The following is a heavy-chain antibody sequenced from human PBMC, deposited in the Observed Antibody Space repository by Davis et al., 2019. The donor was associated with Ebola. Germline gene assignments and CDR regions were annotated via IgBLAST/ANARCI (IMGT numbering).Heavy chain of an antibody. CDR2: ISYDGSNK. CDR3: AKDSGYYDFWSGLMDV. CDR1: GFTFSSYG. J-gene: IGHJ6*02. Sequence: GGSLRLSCAASGFTFSSYGMHWVRQAPGKGLEWVTVISYDGSNKYYADSVKGRFTISRDNSKNTLYLQMNSLRAEDTAVYYCAKDSGYYDFWSGLMDVWGQGTTVTVSS. V-gene: IGHV3-30*18. D-gene: IGHD3-3*01.